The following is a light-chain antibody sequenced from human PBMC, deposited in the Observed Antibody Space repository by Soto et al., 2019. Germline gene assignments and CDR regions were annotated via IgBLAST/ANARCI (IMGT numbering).Light chain of an antibody. J-gene: IGKJ1*01. V-gene: IGKV3-20*01. CDR1: QSVSSN. Sequence: EIVLTQSPGTLSLSPGDRATLSCRASQSVSSNLAWQQQKPGEAPRLLISGASSRATGIPDRFSGSGYGTDFTLTISRVESEDFAVYYCQQYGSSRTFGQGTKVEIK. CDR3: QQYGSSRT. CDR2: GAS.